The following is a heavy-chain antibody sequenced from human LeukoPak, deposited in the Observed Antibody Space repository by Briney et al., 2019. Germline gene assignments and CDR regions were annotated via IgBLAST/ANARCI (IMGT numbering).Heavy chain of an antibody. CDR2: IYHSGST. V-gene: IGHV4-30-2*01. CDR3: ASPGFWTGYR. D-gene: IGHD3/OR15-3a*01. Sequence: SETLSLTCAVSGGSISSGGYSWSWIRQPPGTGLEWIGYIYHSGSTYYNPSLKSRVTISVDTSKNQFSLKLSSVTAADTAVYYCASPGFWTGYRWGQGTLVTVSS. CDR1: GGSISSGGYS. J-gene: IGHJ4*02.